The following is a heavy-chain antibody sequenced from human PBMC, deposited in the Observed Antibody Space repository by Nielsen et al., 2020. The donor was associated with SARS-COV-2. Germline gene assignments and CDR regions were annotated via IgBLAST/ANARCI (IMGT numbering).Heavy chain of an antibody. J-gene: IGHJ1*01. V-gene: IGHV3-23*03. Sequence: GGSLRLSCAASGFTFSSYAMSWVRQAPGKGLDWVSVIYSGGGSTDYADSVKGRFTVSRDNSKNTLYLQMNSLRAEDTAVYYCAKRYSTSWYGEHWGQGTLVTVSS. D-gene: IGHD6-13*01. CDR2: IYSGGGST. CDR3: AKRYSTSWYGEH. CDR1: GFTFSSYA.